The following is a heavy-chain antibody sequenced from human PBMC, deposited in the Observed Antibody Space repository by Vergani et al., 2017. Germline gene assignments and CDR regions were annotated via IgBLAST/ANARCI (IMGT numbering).Heavy chain of an antibody. Sequence: QVQLQESGPGLVKPSETLSLTCTVSGGSISSYYWSWIRQPPGKGLEWIGYIYYSGNTNYNPSLKSRVTISVDTSKNQFSLKLSSVTAADTAVYYCARDLGLRLRGPTRDYYGMDVWGQGTTVTVSS. D-gene: IGHD3-16*01. V-gene: IGHV4-59*01. J-gene: IGHJ6*02. CDR2: IYYSGNT. CDR3: ARDLGLRLRGPTRDYYGMDV. CDR1: GGSISSYY.